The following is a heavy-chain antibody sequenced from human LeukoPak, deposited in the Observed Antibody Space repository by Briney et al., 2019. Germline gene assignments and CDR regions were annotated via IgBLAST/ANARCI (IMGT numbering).Heavy chain of an antibody. CDR3: ARAAPPTYYYDSSGYYYFDY. CDR1: GGSFSGYY. D-gene: IGHD3-22*01. V-gene: IGHV4-34*01. J-gene: IGHJ4*02. CDR2: INHSGST. Sequence: PSETLSLTCAVYGGSFSGYYWSWIRQPPGKGLEWIGEINHSGSTNYNPSLKSRVTISVDTSKNQFSLKLSSVTAADTAVYYCARAAPPTYYYDSSGYYYFDYWGQGTLVTVSS.